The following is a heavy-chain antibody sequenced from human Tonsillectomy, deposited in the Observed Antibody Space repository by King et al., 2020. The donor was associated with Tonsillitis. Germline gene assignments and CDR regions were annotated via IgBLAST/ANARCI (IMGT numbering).Heavy chain of an antibody. D-gene: IGHD1-7*01. CDR3: AAVPNWNYFDA. Sequence: QLVQSGAEVKESGASVKVSCKVSGYTLTELSLHWVRQAPGKGLEWMGGSDPEDGATIYAEKFQGRVTMTEDTSTDTAYMELSSLKSEDTAVYYCAAVPNWNYFDAWGQGTLVTVSS. CDR2: SDPEDGAT. CDR1: GYTLTELS. J-gene: IGHJ5*02. V-gene: IGHV1-24*01.